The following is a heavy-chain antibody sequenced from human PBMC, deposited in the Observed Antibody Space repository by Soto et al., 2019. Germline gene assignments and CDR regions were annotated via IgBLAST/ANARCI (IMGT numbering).Heavy chain of an antibody. V-gene: IGHV1-69*13. J-gene: IGHJ4*02. CDR1: GGTFSSYA. CDR2: IIPIFGTA. Sequence: SVKVSCKASGGTFSSYAISWVRQAPGQGLEWMGGIIPIFGTANYAQKFQGRVTITADESTSTAYMELSSLRSEDTAVYYCASSLDTAMVTRFDYWGQGTLVTVSS. D-gene: IGHD5-18*01. CDR3: ASSLDTAMVTRFDY.